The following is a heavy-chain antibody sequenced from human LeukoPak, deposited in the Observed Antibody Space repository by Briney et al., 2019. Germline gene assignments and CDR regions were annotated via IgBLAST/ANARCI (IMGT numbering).Heavy chain of an antibody. CDR3: ASRRDVVVVPAAKPSIAARAFDI. Sequence: ASVKVSCKASGYTFTGYYIHWVRQAPGQGLEWMGWINPNSGGTNYAQKVQGRLTMTRDASISTAYMELSRLRSGDTAVYYCASRRDVVVVPAAKPSIAARAFDIWGQGTMVTVSS. D-gene: IGHD2-2*02. CDR2: INPNSGGT. V-gene: IGHV1-2*02. CDR1: GYTFTGYY. J-gene: IGHJ3*02.